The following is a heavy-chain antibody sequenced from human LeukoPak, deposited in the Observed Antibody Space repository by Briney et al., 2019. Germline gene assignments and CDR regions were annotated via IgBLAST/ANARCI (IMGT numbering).Heavy chain of an antibody. Sequence: SETLSLTCTVSGGSISSSSYYWSWIRQPPGKGLEWIGEINHSGSTNYNPSLKSRVTISVDTSKNQFSLKLSSVTAADTAVYYCARASIAAAGPFDYWGQGTLVTVSS. CDR2: INHSGST. D-gene: IGHD6-13*01. J-gene: IGHJ4*02. CDR1: GGSISSSSYY. V-gene: IGHV4-39*07. CDR3: ARASIAAAGPFDY.